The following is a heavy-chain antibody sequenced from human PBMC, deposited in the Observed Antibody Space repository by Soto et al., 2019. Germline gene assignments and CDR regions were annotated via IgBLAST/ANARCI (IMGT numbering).Heavy chain of an antibody. Sequence: PSETLSLTCAVSGGSISSGGYSWSWIRQPPGKVLEWIGYIYHSGITYYNPSLKSRVTISVDRSKNQFSLKLSSVTAADTAVYYCARGTHDYGGGNWFDPWGQGTLVTVSS. CDR3: ARGTHDYGGGNWFDP. J-gene: IGHJ5*02. CDR1: GGSISSGGYS. D-gene: IGHD4-17*01. CDR2: IYHSGIT. V-gene: IGHV4-30-2*01.